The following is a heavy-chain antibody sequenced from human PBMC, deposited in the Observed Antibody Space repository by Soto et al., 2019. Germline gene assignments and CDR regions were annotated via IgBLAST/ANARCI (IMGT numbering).Heavy chain of an antibody. CDR1: GFTFSTYW. CDR3: ARLGYCSSTSCYYGWFDP. CDR2: IKQDGSEK. Sequence: DVQLVESGGGLVQPGGSLRLSCVASGFTFSTYWMSWVRQAPGKGLEWVANIKQDGSEKYYVDSVKGRFTISRDNAKNSLSLQVNSLRAEDTAVSYCARLGYCSSTSCYYGWFDPWGQGTLVTVSS. V-gene: IGHV3-7*03. D-gene: IGHD2-2*01. J-gene: IGHJ5*02.